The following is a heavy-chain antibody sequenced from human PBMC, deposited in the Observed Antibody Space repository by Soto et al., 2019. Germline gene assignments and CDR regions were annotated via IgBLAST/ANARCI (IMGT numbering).Heavy chain of an antibody. CDR1: GFTFSSYA. V-gene: IGHV3-23*01. CDR2: ISGSGGST. J-gene: IGHJ4*02. CDR3: AKDSAGTGSCDY. D-gene: IGHD6-19*01. Sequence: QPGGSLRLSCAASGFTFSSYAMSWVRQAPGKGLEWVSAISGSGGSTYYADAVKGRFTISRDNSKNTLYLQMNSLRAEDTAVYYCAKDSAGTGSCDYWGQGTLVTVSS.